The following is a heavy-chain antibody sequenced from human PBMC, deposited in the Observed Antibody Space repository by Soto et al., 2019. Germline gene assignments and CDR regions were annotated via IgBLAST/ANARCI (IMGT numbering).Heavy chain of an antibody. J-gene: IGHJ4*02. D-gene: IGHD4-17*01. CDR2: IYNSGNN. CDR3: ARVDYNDYFVDY. CDR1: GASISRDTYY. Sequence: QVQLQESGPGLVMPSQTLSLTCTVSGASISRDTYYWSWIRQNPGKGLEWIGYIYNSGNNYYNPSLMSRVTISVDTSNNQFSLKLSSMTAADTAVYYCARVDYNDYFVDYWGQGALVTVSS. V-gene: IGHV4-31*03.